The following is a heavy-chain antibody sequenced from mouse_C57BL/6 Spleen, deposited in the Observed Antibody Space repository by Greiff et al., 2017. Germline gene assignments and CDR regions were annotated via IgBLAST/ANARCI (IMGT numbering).Heavy chain of an antibody. J-gene: IGHJ1*03. Sequence: DVQLVESGGGLVKPGGSLKLSCAASGFTFSDYGMHWVRQAPEKGLEWVAYISSGSSTIYYADTVKGRFTISRDNAKNTLCLQMTSLRSEDTAMYYCARRTGTYWYFDVWGTGTTVTVSS. CDR1: GFTFSDYG. V-gene: IGHV5-17*01. CDR3: ARRTGTYWYFDV. D-gene: IGHD4-1*01. CDR2: ISSGSSTI.